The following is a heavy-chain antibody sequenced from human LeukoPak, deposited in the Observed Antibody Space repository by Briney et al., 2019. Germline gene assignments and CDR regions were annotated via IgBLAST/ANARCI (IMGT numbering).Heavy chain of an antibody. CDR3: AKGGFNVGSGSSSLPLLSSRSHYYGMDV. V-gene: IGHV3-23*01. J-gene: IGHJ6*02. Sequence: PGGSLTLSCVASGFTFSSYAMSWVRQAPGKGLEWVSAISGSGGSTYYADSVKGRFTISRDNSKNTLYLQMNSLRAEDTAVYYCAKGGFNVGSGSSSLPLLSSRSHYYGMDVWGQGTTVTVSS. CDR1: GFTFSSYA. CDR2: ISGSGGST. D-gene: IGHD3-10*01.